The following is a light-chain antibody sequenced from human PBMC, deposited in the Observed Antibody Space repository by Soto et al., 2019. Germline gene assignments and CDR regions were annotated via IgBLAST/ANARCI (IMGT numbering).Light chain of an antibody. V-gene: IGKV2-28*01. CDR3: MQALKTPYI. CDR2: VCS. J-gene: IGKJ2*01. CDR1: QSLLHLNGYNY. Sequence: DIVMTQSPLSLSVTPGEPASISCRSSQSLLHLNGYNYLDWYLQKPVQSQHLLIYVCSTLASSVPDRFSGSGSRTDFTLRITRVEAEDVGVYYCMQALKTPYIFGQGTKLEIK.